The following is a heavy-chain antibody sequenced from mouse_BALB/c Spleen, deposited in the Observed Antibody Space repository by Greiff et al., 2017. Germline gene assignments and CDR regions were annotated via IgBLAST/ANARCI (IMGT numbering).Heavy chain of an antibody. Sequence: QVQLQQPGAELVKPGASVKLSCKASGYTFTSYWMHWVKQRPGQGLEWIGEINPSNGRTNYNEKFKSKATLTVDKSSSTAYMQLSSLTSEDSAVYYCARQDWYFDVWGAGTTVTVSA. CDR2: INPSNGRT. V-gene: IGHV1S81*02. CDR3: ARQDWYFDV. CDR1: GYTFTSYW. J-gene: IGHJ1*01.